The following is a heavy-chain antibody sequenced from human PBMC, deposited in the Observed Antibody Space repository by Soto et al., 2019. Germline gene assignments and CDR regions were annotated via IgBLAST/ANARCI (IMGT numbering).Heavy chain of an antibody. CDR3: ARSIVVVTALDY. D-gene: IGHD2-21*02. CDR1: GYTFTSYA. J-gene: IGHJ4*02. V-gene: IGHV1-3*01. CDR2: INAGNGNT. Sequence: ASVKVSCKASGYTFTSYAMHWVRQAPGQRLEWMGWINAGNGNTKYSQKFQGRVTITRDTSASTAYMELSSLRSEDTAVFYCARSIVVVTALDYWGQGTLVTVSS.